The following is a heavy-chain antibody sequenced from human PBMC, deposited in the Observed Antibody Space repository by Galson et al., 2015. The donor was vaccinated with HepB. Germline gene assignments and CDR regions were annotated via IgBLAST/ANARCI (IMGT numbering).Heavy chain of an antibody. D-gene: IGHD3-9*01. J-gene: IGHJ6*02. CDR2: INPSGGST. V-gene: IGHV1-46*01. CDR3: ARDRLRYFDWLLDYYYYGMDV. CDR1: GYTFTSYY. Sequence: SVKVSCKASGYTFTSYYMHWVRQAPGQGLEWMGIINPSGGSTSYAQKSQGRVTMTRDTSTSTVYMELSSLRSEDTAVYYCARDRLRYFDWLLDYYYYGMDVWGQGTTVTVSS.